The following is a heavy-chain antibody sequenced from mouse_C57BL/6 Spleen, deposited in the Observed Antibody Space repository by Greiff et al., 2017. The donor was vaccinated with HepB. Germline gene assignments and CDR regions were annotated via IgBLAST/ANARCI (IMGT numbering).Heavy chain of an antibody. CDR2: ISSGSSTI. D-gene: IGHD1-1*01. Sequence: EVKLVESGGCLVKPGGSLKLSCAASGFTFSDYGMHWVRQAPEKGLEWVAYISSGSSTIYYADTVKGRFTISRDNAKNTLFLQMTRLRSEDTAMYYCARGPFCYRRAWFAYWGKGTLVTVSA. CDR1: GFTFSDYG. CDR3: ARGPFCYRRAWFAY. J-gene: IGHJ3*01. V-gene: IGHV5-17*01.